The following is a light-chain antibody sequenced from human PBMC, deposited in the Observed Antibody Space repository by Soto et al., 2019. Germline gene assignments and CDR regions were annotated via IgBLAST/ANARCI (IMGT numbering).Light chain of an antibody. CDR2: DAS. CDR1: QSISSW. CDR3: QQYNSYSRP. V-gene: IGKV1-5*01. Sequence: DIQMTQSPSTLSASVGDRVTITCRASQSISSWLALYQQKPGKAPKLLIHDASSLESGVPSRFSGSGSGTEFTLHISSLQPDDFATYYCQQYNSYSRPFGQGNKVEIK. J-gene: IGKJ1*01.